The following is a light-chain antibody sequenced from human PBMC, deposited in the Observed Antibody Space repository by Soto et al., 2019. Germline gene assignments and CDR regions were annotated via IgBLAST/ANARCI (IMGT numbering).Light chain of an antibody. CDR2: GAS. J-gene: IGKJ2*01. V-gene: IGKV1-NL1*01. CDR1: QGISNY. Sequence: DIQMTQSPSSLSASVGDRVTITCRASQGISNYLAWYQQKPGQAPRLLIYGASTRATGIPDRFSGSGSDTDFSLTIRRLDPEDFAMYYCLLYFSPDRYTFGPGTKVQIK. CDR3: LLYFSPDRYT.